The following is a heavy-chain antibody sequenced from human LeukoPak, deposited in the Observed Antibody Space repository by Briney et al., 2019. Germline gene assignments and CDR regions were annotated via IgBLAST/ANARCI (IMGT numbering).Heavy chain of an antibody. D-gene: IGHD3-16*01. CDR3: ARGGTSAPNFDD. J-gene: IGHJ4*02. Sequence: GGSLRLSCAASGFTFTTYNMNWVRQAPGKGLEWVSSISGSSNYIYYADSVKGRFTISRDNAKNSLYLQMNSLRAEDTAVYYCARGGTSAPNFDDWGQGTLVTVSS. CDR1: GFTFTTYN. CDR2: ISGSSNYI. V-gene: IGHV3-21*01.